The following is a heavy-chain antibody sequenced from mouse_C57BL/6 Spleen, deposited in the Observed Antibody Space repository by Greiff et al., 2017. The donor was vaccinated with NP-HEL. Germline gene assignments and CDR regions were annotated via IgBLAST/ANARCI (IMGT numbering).Heavy chain of an antibody. J-gene: IGHJ1*03. D-gene: IGHD1-1*01. CDR1: GFNIKNPY. Sequence: VQLQQSVAELVRPGASVKLSCTASGFNIKNPYMHWVKQRPEQGLEWIGRIDPANGNTKYAPKFQGKATITADTSSNTAYLQLSSLTSEDTAIYYCAPYYYGSSYGYFDVWGTGTTVTVSS. CDR3: APYYYGSSYGYFDV. V-gene: IGHV14-3*01. CDR2: IDPANGNT.